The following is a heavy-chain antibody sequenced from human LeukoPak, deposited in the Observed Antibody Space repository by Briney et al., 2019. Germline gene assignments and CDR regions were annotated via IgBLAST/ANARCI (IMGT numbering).Heavy chain of an antibody. D-gene: IGHD1-26*01. V-gene: IGHV3-7*01. J-gene: IGHJ4*02. Sequence: GGSLRLSCAASAFTFSSYWMSWVRQAPGKGLERVANIKQDGSEKYYVDSVKGRFTISRDNAKNSLYLQMNSLRDDDTAVYYCARDYALGSSSSGGPMANWGQGTLVTVSS. CDR3: ARDYALGSSSSGGPMAN. CDR1: AFTFSSYW. CDR2: IKQDGSEK.